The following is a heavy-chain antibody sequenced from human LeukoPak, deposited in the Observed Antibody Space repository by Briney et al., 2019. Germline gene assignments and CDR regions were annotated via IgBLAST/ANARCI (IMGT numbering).Heavy chain of an antibody. V-gene: IGHV1-18*01. CDR1: GYTYTSYG. J-gene: IGHJ4*02. D-gene: IGHD3-22*01. CDR3: ARSSMMVVGNDY. Sequence: ASVKVSCKASGYTYTSYGISWVRQAPGQGLERMGWISAYNGNTNYAQKLQGRVTMTTDTSTSTAYMELRSLRSDDTAVYYCARSSMMVVGNDYWGQGTLVTVSS. CDR2: ISAYNGNT.